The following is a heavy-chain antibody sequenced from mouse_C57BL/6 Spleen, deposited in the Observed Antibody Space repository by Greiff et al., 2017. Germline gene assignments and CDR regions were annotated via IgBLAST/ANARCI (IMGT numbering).Heavy chain of an antibody. V-gene: IGHV7-3*01. Sequence: EVKLVESGGGLVQPGGSLSLSCAASGFTFTDYYMSWVRQPPGKALEWLGFIRNKANGYTTEYSASVKGRFTISRDNSQSILYLQMNALRAEDSATYYCASHYYYGSSYDWYFDVWGTGTTVTVSS. D-gene: IGHD1-1*01. CDR1: GFTFTDYY. J-gene: IGHJ1*03. CDR2: IRNKANGYTT. CDR3: ASHYYYGSSYDWYFDV.